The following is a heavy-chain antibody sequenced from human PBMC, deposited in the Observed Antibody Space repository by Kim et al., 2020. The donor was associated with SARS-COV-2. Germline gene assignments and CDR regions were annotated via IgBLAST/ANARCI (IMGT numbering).Heavy chain of an antibody. D-gene: IGHD2-2*01. J-gene: IGHJ4*02. Sequence: YNPSLKSRVTISVDTSKNQFSLKLSSVTAADTAVYYCARSVVPTAKSWDYWGQGTLVTVSS. CDR3: ARSVVPTAKSWDY. V-gene: IGHV4-39*01.